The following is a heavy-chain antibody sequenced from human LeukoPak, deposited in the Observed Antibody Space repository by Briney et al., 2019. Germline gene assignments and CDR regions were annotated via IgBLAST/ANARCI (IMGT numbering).Heavy chain of an antibody. Sequence: ASVKVSCKASGYTFTGYYMHWVRQAPGQGLEWMGWINPNSGGTNYAQKFQGRVTMTRDTSISTAYMELSRLRSDNTAVYYCARDRRYGSSQGGFDYWGQGTLVTVSS. V-gene: IGHV1-2*02. CDR3: ARDRRYGSSQGGFDY. J-gene: IGHJ4*02. CDR1: GYTFTGYY. D-gene: IGHD6-13*01. CDR2: INPNSGGT.